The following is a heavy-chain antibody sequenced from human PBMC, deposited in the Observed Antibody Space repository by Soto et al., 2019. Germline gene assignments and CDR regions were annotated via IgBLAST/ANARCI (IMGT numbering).Heavy chain of an antibody. CDR1: GFTFSYYN. CDR3: AKDWGAAAGTGQTFDY. Sequence: GGSLRLSCTASGFTFSYYNMNWVRQAPGKGLEWLSYISRSSTTIYYADSAKGRFTISRDNSKNTLYLQMNSLRAEDTAVYYCAKDWGAAAGTGQTFDYWGQGP. V-gene: IGHV3-48*01. J-gene: IGHJ4*02. D-gene: IGHD6-13*01. CDR2: ISRSSTTI.